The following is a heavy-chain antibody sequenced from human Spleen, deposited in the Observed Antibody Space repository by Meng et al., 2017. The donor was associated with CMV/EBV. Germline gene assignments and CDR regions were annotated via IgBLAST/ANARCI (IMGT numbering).Heavy chain of an antibody. J-gene: IGHJ6*02. CDR1: GGSISSSSYY. CDR2: IYYSGST. CDR3: ARHSILRLGYGMDV. D-gene: IGHD3-16*01. Sequence: GSLRLSCTVSGGSISSSSYYWGWIRQPPGKGLEWIGSIYYSGSTYYNPSLKSRVTISVDTSKNQFSLKLSSVTAADTAVYYCARHSILRLGYGMDVWGQGTTVTVSS. V-gene: IGHV4-39*01.